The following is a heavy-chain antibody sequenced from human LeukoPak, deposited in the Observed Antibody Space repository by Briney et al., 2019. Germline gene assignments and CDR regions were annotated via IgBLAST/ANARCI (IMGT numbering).Heavy chain of an antibody. J-gene: IGHJ4*02. D-gene: IGHD3-16*01. CDR1: GYRFISYW. Sequence: GESLEISCRGAGYRFISYWIAWGRQMPGKGLEWMGIIYPDDSDTRYSPSFQGQVTISADKSINTAYLQWSSLKASDTAMYYCARWGFLDHWGQGTLVTVSS. CDR3: ARWGFLDH. V-gene: IGHV5-51*01. CDR2: IYPDDSDT.